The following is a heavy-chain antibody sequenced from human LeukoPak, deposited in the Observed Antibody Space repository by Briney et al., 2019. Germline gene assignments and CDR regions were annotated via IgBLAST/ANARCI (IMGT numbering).Heavy chain of an antibody. D-gene: IGHD6-13*01. CDR2: IYYSGST. CDR3: ARGTGYSSSWYVPNWFDP. J-gene: IGHJ5*02. V-gene: IGHV4-59*01. CDR1: GGSISRYY. Sequence: SETLSLTCTVSGGSISRYYWSWIRQPPGKGLEWIGYIYYSGSTNYNPSLKSRVTISVDTSKNQFSLKLSSVTAADTAVYYCARGTGYSSSWYVPNWFDPWGQGTLVTVSS.